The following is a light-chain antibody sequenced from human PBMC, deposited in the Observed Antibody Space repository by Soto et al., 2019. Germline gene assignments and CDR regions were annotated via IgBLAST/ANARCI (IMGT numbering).Light chain of an antibody. J-gene: IGKJ5*01. Sequence: ENVWTQSPGTLSLAPGETATLPCMACQSVSSRLAWYQQKPGQAPRLLISGASSRATGIPDRFSGSGSATDFTLTISRLEPEDVALYDCQQYGSSPITSGQGTRLEIK. CDR1: QSVSSR. CDR3: QQYGSSPIT. V-gene: IGKV3-20*01. CDR2: GAS.